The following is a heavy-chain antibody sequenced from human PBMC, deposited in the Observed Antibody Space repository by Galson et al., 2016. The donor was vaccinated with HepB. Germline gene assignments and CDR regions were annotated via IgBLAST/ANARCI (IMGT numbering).Heavy chain of an antibody. D-gene: IGHD3-16*02. Sequence: SLRLSCAASGFTFSSYAMHWVRQAPGKGLEWVAVISFDGSNNFYAASVKGRFTLSRVNSKHKLYLQMHSLRAEDTAVYYCARDDDYVWGTYRYTRTVPQYYFDYWGQGTLVTVSS. J-gene: IGHJ4*02. CDR1: GFTFSSYA. V-gene: IGHV3-30-3*01. CDR3: ARDDDYVWGTYRYTRTVPQYYFDY. CDR2: ISFDGSNN.